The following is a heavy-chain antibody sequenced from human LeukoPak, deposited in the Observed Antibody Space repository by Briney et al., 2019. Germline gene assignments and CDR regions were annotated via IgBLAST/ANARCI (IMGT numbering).Heavy chain of an antibody. CDR2: ISAYNGNT. CDR3: ASDRTGEQLDY. V-gene: IGHV1-18*01. CDR1: GYTFTSYG. Sequence: ASVKVSCKASGYTFTSYGISWVRQAPGQGLEWMGWISAYNGNTNYAQKLQGRVTMTTDTSTSTAYMELRSLRFDDTAVYYCASDRTGEQLDYWGQGTLVTVSS. J-gene: IGHJ4*02. D-gene: IGHD7-27*01.